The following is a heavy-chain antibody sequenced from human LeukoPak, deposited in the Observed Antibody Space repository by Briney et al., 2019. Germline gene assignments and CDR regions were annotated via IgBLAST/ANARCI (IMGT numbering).Heavy chain of an antibody. CDR3: GKWKYSSSGFEDY. V-gene: IGHV3-23*01. D-gene: IGHD3-22*01. Sequence: PGGSLRLSCAVSGSTSNNYGMSWVRQAPGKGLEWVSGISGSGDTTLYADSVKGRFTISRDNSKNTLYLQMNSLRAEDTAVYYCGKWKYSSSGFEDYRGQGILVTVSS. CDR1: GSTSNNYG. J-gene: IGHJ4*02. CDR2: ISGSGDTT.